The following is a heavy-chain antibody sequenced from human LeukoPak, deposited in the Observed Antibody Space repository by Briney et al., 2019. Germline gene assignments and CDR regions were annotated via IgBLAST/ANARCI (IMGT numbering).Heavy chain of an antibody. D-gene: IGHD2-21*02. J-gene: IGHJ4*02. CDR1: GFTFSDYW. Sequence: GGSLRLSCAASGFTFSDYWMNWVRQAPGKGLEWVANIDQDGSSEYYVGSVQGRFTISRGNAKNSLYLQMNSLRAEDTAVYYCARGDWAPFDYWGQGSLLTVSS. CDR3: ARGDWAPFDY. V-gene: IGHV3-7*01. CDR2: IDQDGSSE.